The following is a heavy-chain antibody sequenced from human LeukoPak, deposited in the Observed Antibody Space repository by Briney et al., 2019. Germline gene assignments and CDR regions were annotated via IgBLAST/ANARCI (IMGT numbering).Heavy chain of an antibody. CDR1: GFTFSSYA. Sequence: PGGSLRLSCAASGFTFSSYAMSWVRQAPGKGLEWVSAISGSGGSTYYADSVKGRFTISRDNSKNTLYLQMNSLRAEDTAVYYCARDTVKPWSGSFTGSWFDPWGLGTLVTVSS. CDR3: ARDTVKPWSGSFTGSWFDP. CDR2: ISGSGGST. J-gene: IGHJ5*02. D-gene: IGHD3-3*01. V-gene: IGHV3-23*01.